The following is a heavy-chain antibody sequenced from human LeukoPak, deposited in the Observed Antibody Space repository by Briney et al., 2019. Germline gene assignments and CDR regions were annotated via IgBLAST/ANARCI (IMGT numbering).Heavy chain of an antibody. CDR3: VRRRRILPFDP. V-gene: IGHV4-34*01. D-gene: IGHD2-15*01. CDR1: GGSFRGYY. J-gene: IGHJ5*02. Sequence: SETLSLTCAVYGGSFRGYYWNWIRQPPLKGLEWIGEINHSGNTNYNPPLKSRVTISVDTSKNQFSLKLSSVTAADTAAYYCVRRRRILPFDPWGQGTLVTVSS. CDR2: INHSGNT.